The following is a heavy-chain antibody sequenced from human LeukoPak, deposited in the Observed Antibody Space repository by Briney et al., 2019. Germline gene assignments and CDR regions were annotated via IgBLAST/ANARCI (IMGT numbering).Heavy chain of an antibody. CDR3: ATANDYSNSDFDY. CDR2: FDPEDGET. CDR1: GYTLTELF. J-gene: IGHJ4*02. V-gene: IGHV1-24*01. D-gene: IGHD4-11*01. Sequence: ASVKVSCKVSGYTLTELFMHEVRQAPGKGLEWMGGFDPEDGETIYAQKFQGRVTMTEDTYTDTAYMELSSLRSEDTAVYYCATANDYSNSDFDYWGQGTLVTVSS.